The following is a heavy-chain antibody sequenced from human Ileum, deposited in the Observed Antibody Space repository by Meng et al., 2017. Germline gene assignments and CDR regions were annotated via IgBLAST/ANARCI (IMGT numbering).Heavy chain of an antibody. J-gene: IGHJ4*02. V-gene: IGHV2-5*02. Sequence: QTTLNESAPTSVHPTQTLTLTCTFSWFSLSTSGVGVGWIRQPPGKALEWLALIYWDDDKRYSPSLKSRLTITKDTSKNQVVLTMTNMDPVDTATYYCAHSYYYDSSGYYQLFDYWGQGTLVTVSS. CDR3: AHSYYYDSSGYYQLFDY. CDR2: IYWDDDK. D-gene: IGHD3-22*01. CDR1: WFSLSTSGVG.